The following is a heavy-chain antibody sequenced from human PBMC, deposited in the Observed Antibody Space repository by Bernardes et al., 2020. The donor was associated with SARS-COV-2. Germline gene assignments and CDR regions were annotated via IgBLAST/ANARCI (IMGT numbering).Heavy chain of an antibody. CDR3: ARVLRRKHFYNYGMDV. Sequence: SETLSLTCAIYGGSFSNYFWTWIRQPPEKGLECIGEIDHSGSANYNPSLKSRVTMSLDTSKNQFSLKLTSVTAADTAVYYCARVLRRKHFYNYGMDVWGQGTTVTVSS. J-gene: IGHJ6*02. D-gene: IGHD3-3*02. V-gene: IGHV4-34*01. CDR1: GGSFSNYF. CDR2: IDHSGSA.